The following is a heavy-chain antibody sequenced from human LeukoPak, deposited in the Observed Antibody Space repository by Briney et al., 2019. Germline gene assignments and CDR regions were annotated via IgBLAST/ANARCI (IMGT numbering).Heavy chain of an antibody. CDR3: AKDRLLWFGELSY. CDR1: GFTFSSYG. Sequence: PGGSLRLSCAASGFTFSSYGMHWVRQAPGKGLEWVAFIRYDGSNKYYADSVKGRFTISRDNSKNTLYLQMNSLRAEDTAVYYCAKDRLLWFGELSYWGQGTLVTVSS. J-gene: IGHJ4*02. CDR2: IRYDGSNK. V-gene: IGHV3-30*02. D-gene: IGHD3-10*01.